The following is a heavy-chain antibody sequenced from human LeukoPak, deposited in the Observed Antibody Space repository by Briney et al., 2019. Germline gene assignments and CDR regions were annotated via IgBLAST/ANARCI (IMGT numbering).Heavy chain of an antibody. V-gene: IGHV3-9*01. J-gene: IGHJ3*02. CDR2: ISWNSGSI. Sequence: PGGSLRLSCAASGFTFDDYAMHWVRQAPGKGLEWVSGISWNSGSIGYADSVKGRSTISRDNAKNSLYLQMNSLRAEDTALYYCAKETDAFDIWGQGTMVTVSS. CDR3: AKETDAFDI. CDR1: GFTFDDYA.